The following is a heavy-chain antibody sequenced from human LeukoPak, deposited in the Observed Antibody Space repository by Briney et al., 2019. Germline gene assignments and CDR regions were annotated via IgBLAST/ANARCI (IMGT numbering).Heavy chain of an antibody. D-gene: IGHD3-9*01. J-gene: IGHJ4*02. V-gene: IGHV3-23*01. CDR1: GFTFNSYA. Sequence: GGSLRLSCAASGFTFNSYAMSWVRQAPGKGLEWVSSINASGISTYYSDSVKGRFTISRDNSKNTLYLQMNSLRAEDTAVYYCAKGDNDILTGYYNSFDYWGQGTLVTVSS. CDR3: AKGDNDILTGYYNSFDY. CDR2: INASGIST.